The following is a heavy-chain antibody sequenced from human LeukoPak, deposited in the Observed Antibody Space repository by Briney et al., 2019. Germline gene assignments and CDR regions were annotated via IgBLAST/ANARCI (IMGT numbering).Heavy chain of an antibody. J-gene: IGHJ4*02. V-gene: IGHV3-23*01. D-gene: IGHD3-22*01. CDR2: IFGNTGSS. Sequence: GGSLRLSCVASGFTFSNYAMTWVRQAPGKGLEWVSGIFGNTGSSYYADSVKGRVTISRDNSKNTLYLQMNSLRAEDTALYYCAKDGLYYDGSEHVYYFDSWGQGTLVTVSS. CDR1: GFTFSNYA. CDR3: AKDGLYYDGSEHVYYFDS.